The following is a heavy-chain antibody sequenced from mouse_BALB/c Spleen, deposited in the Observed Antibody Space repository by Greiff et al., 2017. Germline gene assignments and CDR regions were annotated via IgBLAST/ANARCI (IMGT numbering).Heavy chain of an antibody. Sequence: EVQLVESGGGLVKPGGSLKLSCAASGFTFSSYAMSWVRQSPEKRLEWVAEISSGGSYTYYPDTVTGRFTISRDNAKNTLYLEMSSLRSEDTAMYYCARVDYDDAMDYWGQGTSVTVSS. CDR3: ARVDYDDAMDY. CDR2: ISSGGSYT. V-gene: IGHV5-9-4*01. J-gene: IGHJ4*01. D-gene: IGHD2-4*01. CDR1: GFTFSSYA.